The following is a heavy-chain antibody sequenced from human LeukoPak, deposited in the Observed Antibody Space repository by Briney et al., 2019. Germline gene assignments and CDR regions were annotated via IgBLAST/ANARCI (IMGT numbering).Heavy chain of an antibody. CDR1: NGFDNLYF. CDR2: IYYSGST. Sequence: PSETLSLTGAVYNGFDNLYFMLVRQPPGKGLEWIGYIYYSGSTNYNPSLKSRPTISVDTSKNQFSLKLSSVTAADTAVYYCARVSSSSGEHYYYYYYMDVWGKGTTVTVSS. CDR3: ARVSSSSGEHYYYYYYMDV. J-gene: IGHJ6*03. V-gene: IGHV4-34*11. D-gene: IGHD6-6*01.